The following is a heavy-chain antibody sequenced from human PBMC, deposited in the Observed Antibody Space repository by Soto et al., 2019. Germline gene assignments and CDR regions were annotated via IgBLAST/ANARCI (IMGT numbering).Heavy chain of an antibody. Sequence: PGGSLRLSCAASGFTFSSYGMHWVRQAPGKGLEWVAVISYDGSHKYYADSVKGRFTISRDNSKNTLYLQMNSLRAEDTAVYYCAKDHSSSRYYFDYWGQGTLVTVSS. D-gene: IGHD6-13*01. V-gene: IGHV3-30*18. CDR1: GFTFSSYG. CDR3: AKDHSSSRYYFDY. J-gene: IGHJ4*02. CDR2: ISYDGSHK.